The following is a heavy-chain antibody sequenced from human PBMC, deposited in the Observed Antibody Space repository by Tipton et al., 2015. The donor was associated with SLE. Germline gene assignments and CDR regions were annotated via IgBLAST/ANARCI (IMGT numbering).Heavy chain of an antibody. J-gene: IGHJ4*02. CDR3: ARQDSGSFPLDY. Sequence: LRLSCTVSGGSISSYYWSWIRQPPGKGLEWIGYIYYSGSTNYNPSLKSRVTMSVDTSKNQFSLKLSSVTAADTAVYYCARQDSGSFPLDYWGQGTLVTVSS. V-gene: IGHV4-59*08. CDR1: GGSISSYY. D-gene: IGHD1-26*01. CDR2: IYYSGST.